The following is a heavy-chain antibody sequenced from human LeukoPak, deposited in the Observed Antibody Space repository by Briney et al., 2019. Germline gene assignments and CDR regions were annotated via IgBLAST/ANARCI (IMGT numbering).Heavy chain of an antibody. CDR2: XSDYNGNT. CDR3: ARDVGGREKNWFDP. D-gene: IGHD3-16*01. J-gene: IGHJ5*02. CDR1: GYTFTSYG. V-gene: IGHV1-18*01. Sequence: GASVKVSCKASGYTFTSYGISWVRQAPGQGLEXXXXXSDYNGNTNYAQKLQGRVTMTTDTSTSTAYMELRSLRSDDTAVYYCARDVGGREKNWFDPWGQGTLVTVSS.